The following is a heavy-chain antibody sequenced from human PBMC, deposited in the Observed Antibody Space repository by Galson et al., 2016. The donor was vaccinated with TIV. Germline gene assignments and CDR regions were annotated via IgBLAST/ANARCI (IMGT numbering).Heavy chain of an antibody. CDR1: GVPFNGYS. CDR2: IKHDGSEQ. CDR3: ATIAYGYSSGNGLDY. V-gene: IGHV3-30*03. Sequence: SLRLSCAASGVPFNGYSMHWVRQPPGGGLEWVSVIKHDGSEQFYADSVKGRFTVSRDNSKRMLHLHMNSLRHEDTALYYCATIAYGYSSGNGLDYWGQGTLVTVSS. J-gene: IGHJ4*02. D-gene: IGHD5-12*01.